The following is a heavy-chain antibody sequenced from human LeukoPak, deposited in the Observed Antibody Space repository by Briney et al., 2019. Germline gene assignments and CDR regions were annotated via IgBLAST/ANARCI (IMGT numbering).Heavy chain of an antibody. CDR2: IYNGRNT. CDR3: AQTTGWPGFDF. CDR1: GACTSSRY. V-gene: IGHV4-59*08. J-gene: IGHJ4*02. D-gene: IGHD6-19*01. Sequence: SETLSLTCSASGACTSSRYWSWIRQSPGRTLEWIGHIYNGRNTKHKPSLTSRVTISVDTSKNQFSLSLTSVTAADTAIYYCAQTTGWPGFDFWGPGALVTVSS.